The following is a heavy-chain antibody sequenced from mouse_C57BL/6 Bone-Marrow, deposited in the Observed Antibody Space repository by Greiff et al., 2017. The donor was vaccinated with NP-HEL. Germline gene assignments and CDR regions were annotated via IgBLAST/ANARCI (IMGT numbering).Heavy chain of an antibody. Sequence: EVQLVESGGGLVQSGRSLRLSCATSGFTFSDFYMEWVRQAPGKGLEWIAASRNKANDYTTEYSASVKGRFIVSRDTSQSILYLQMNALRAEDTAIYYCARDAGSSPFAYWGQGTLVTVSA. CDR1: GFTFSDFY. J-gene: IGHJ3*01. CDR3: ARDAGSSPFAY. CDR2: SRNKANDYTT. D-gene: IGHD1-1*01. V-gene: IGHV7-1*01.